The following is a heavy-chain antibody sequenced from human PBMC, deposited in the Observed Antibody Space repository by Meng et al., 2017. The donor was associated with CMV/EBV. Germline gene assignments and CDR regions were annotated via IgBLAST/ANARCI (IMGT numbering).Heavy chain of an antibody. J-gene: IGHJ4*02. CDR3: ARGYQVWGGNSGYYFDY. D-gene: IGHD4-23*01. CDR1: GFTFSSYS. V-gene: IGHV4-34*01. CDR2: INHSGST. Sequence: ESLKISCAASGFTFSSYSMNWVRQAPGKGLEWIGEINHSGSTNYNPSLKSRVTISVDTSKNQFSLKLSSVTAADTAVYYCARGYQVWGGNSGYYFDYWGQGTLVTVSS.